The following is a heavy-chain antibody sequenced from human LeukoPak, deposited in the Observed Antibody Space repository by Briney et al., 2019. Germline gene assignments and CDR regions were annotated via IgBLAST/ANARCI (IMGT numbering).Heavy chain of an antibody. Sequence: GGSLRLSCAASGFTFSYYVMHWVRRAPGKGLEWVAVIWCDGSNEYYADSVKGRFTISRDNSKNTLSLQMNSLRAEDTAVYYCVKGYYDFDYWGQGTLVTVSS. CDR1: GFTFSYYV. CDR3: VKGYYDFDY. D-gene: IGHD3-3*01. CDR2: IWCDGSNE. J-gene: IGHJ4*02. V-gene: IGHV3-30*02.